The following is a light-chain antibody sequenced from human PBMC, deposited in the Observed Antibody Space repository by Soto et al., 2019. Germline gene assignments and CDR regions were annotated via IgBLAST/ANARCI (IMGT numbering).Light chain of an antibody. V-gene: IGLV2-14*03. Sequence: QSALTQPASVSGFPGQSIIISCTGTSNDVGGHDYVSWYQQHPGKAPKLLIYDVRSRASGVSDRLSGSKSGHTASLTISGSRPEDEADYYCASYTSSSTLVFGTGTKLTVL. J-gene: IGLJ1*01. CDR1: SNDVGGHDY. CDR3: ASYTSSSTLV. CDR2: DVR.